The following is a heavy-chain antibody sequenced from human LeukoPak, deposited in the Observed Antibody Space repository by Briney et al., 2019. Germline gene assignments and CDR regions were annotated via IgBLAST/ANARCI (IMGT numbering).Heavy chain of an antibody. V-gene: IGHV3-23*01. J-gene: IGHJ4*02. Sequence: GGSLRLSCAASGFTFSTYTMSWVRQAPGKRLEWVSAIGGSGVSTFYLDSVKGRFTISRDNSKNTLFLQMNSLRVEDTAVYYCTNGGGPSWNDYWGQGTLVTVSS. CDR2: IGGSGVST. CDR1: GFTFSTYT. D-gene: IGHD1-1*01. CDR3: TNGGGPSWNDY.